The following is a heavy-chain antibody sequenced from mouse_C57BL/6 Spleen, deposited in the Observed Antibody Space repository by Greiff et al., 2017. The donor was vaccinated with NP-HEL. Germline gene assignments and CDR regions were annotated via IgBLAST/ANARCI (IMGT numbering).Heavy chain of an antibody. Sequence: VQLQQPGAELVRPGSSVKLSCKASGYTFTSYWMDWVKQRPGQGLEWIGNIYPSDSETHYNQKFKDKATFTVDKSSSTAYMQLSSLTSEDSAVYYCARSRGNFWFAYWGQGTLVTVSA. J-gene: IGHJ3*01. CDR2: IYPSDSET. CDR3: ARSRGNFWFAY. V-gene: IGHV1-61*01. CDR1: GYTFTSYW. D-gene: IGHD2-1*01.